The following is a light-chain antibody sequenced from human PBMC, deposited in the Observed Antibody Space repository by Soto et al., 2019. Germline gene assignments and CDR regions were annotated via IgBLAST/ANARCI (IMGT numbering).Light chain of an antibody. V-gene: IGKV3-20*01. CDR3: QQYGSSPST. Sequence: ENVLTXSPGTLSFSPGERATLSCRASQSVSSNYITWYQQKPGQAPRRIISGESSRATGIPDRLSGSGSGADFTLTISRLEPEDFAVYYCQQYGSSPSTFGQGPKVDIK. CDR2: GES. CDR1: QSVSSNY. J-gene: IGKJ1*01.